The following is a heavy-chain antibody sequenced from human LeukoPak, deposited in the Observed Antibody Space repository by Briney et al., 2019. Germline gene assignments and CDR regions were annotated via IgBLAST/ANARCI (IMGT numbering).Heavy chain of an antibody. CDR3: ARWPEGATPKFHY. CDR2: ISGSGGVT. Sequence: GGSLRLFCAASGFTFSTYAMSWVRQAPGKGLEWVSTISGSGGVTYYPDSVRGRFTISRDNSKNTLHLQMDSLRDEDTAVYYCARWPEGATPKFHYWGQGTLVTVSS. D-gene: IGHD1-26*01. CDR1: GFTFSTYA. V-gene: IGHV3-23*01. J-gene: IGHJ4*02.